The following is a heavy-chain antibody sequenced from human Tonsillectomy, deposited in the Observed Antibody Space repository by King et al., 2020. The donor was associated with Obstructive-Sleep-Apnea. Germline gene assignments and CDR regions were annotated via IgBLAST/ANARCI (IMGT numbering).Heavy chain of an antibody. CDR2: IYPGDSDT. J-gene: IGHJ5*02. D-gene: IGHD2-2*01. V-gene: IGHV5-51*01. CDR3: ARLPYCSSTSCYVFDP. Sequence: QLVPSGAEVKKPGESLKISCKGSGYSFTSYWIGWVRQMPGKGLEWMGIIYPGDSDTRYSPSFQGQVTISADKSISTAYLQWSSLKASDTAMYYCARLPYCSSTSCYVFDPWGQGTLVTVSS. CDR1: GYSFTSYW.